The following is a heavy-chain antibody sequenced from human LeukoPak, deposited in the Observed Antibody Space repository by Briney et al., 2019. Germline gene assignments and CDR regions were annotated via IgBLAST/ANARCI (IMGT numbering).Heavy chain of an antibody. Sequence: ASVKVSCKASGYTFSRYYIHWVRQAPGQGLEWMGKMNPSGGTTTYAQKFQGRVTVTRDTPTSTVYMEMSSLRPEDTAEYYCAREESGGLFDYWGQGTLLTVSS. CDR1: GYTFSRYY. D-gene: IGHD3-16*01. CDR3: AREESGGLFDY. J-gene: IGHJ4*02. V-gene: IGHV1-46*01. CDR2: MNPSGGTT.